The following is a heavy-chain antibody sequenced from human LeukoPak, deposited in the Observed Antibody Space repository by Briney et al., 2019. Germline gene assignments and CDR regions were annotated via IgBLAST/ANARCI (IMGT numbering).Heavy chain of an antibody. D-gene: IGHD3-22*01. CDR3: FRSGAY. Sequence: GGSLRLSCAASGFTFSTYWMNWVRQAPGKGLEWVANIKPDGSEKYFVDSVKGRFTISRDNAKNSLYLQMNSLRAEDTAVYYCFRSGAYWGQGTPVTVSS. CDR2: IKPDGSEK. CDR1: GFTFSTYW. J-gene: IGHJ4*02. V-gene: IGHV3-7*01.